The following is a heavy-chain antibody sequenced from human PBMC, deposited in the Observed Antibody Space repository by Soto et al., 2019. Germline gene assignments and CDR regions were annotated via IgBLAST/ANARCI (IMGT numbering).Heavy chain of an antibody. CDR3: ARDMQYCGGDCFPGPPDYYDGMDV. V-gene: IGHV1-46*01. Sequence: QVQLVQSGAEVKKPGASVKVSCKASGYTFTSYYMHWVRQAPGHGLEWMGIINTSGGSTSYAQKFEGGVTLTRYTSTSTVNMEPGSLRSEDTAVYYCARDMQYCGGDCFPGPPDYYDGMDVWVQGTTVTVT. D-gene: IGHD2-21*02. CDR1: GYTFTSYY. CDR2: INTSGGST. J-gene: IGHJ6*02.